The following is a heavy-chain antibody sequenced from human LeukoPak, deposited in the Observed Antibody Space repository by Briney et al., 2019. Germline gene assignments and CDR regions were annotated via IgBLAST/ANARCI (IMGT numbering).Heavy chain of an antibody. Sequence: SETLSLTCAVSGDSISSGYYWGWIRQPPGKGREWIGSIYHSGSTYYNPSLKSRVTISVDTSKNQFSLKLSSVTAADTAVYYCARDGTVIYAFDIWGQGTMVTVSS. V-gene: IGHV4-38-2*02. CDR3: ARDGTVIYAFDI. J-gene: IGHJ3*02. CDR2: IYHSGST. D-gene: IGHD3-16*02. CDR1: GDSISSGYY.